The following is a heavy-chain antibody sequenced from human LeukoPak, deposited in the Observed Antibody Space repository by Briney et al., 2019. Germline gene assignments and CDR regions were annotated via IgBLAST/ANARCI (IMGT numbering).Heavy chain of an antibody. CDR3: ARRAGYSSSWYTRGHYYYMDV. D-gene: IGHD6-13*01. V-gene: IGHV4-59*08. CDR1: GGSISSYY. J-gene: IGHJ6*03. Sequence: SETLSLTCTVSGGSISSYYWSWIRQPPGKGLEWIGYIYYSGSTNYNPSRKSRVTISVDTSKIQFSLKLSSVTAADTAVYYCARRAGYSSSWYTRGHYYYMDVWGKGTTVTVSS. CDR2: IYYSGST.